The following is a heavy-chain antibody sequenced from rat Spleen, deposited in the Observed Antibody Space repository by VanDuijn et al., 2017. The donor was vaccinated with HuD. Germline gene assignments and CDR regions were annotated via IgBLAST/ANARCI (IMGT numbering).Heavy chain of an antibody. CDR3: ARRHYGYTDYFDY. D-gene: IGHD1-11*01. V-gene: IGHV5-17*01. CDR2: ISPDGRST. J-gene: IGHJ2*01. CDR1: GFTFSDYA. Sequence: EVQLVESGGGLVRPGRSLKLSCAASGFTFSDYAMAWVRQAPGKGLEWVATISPDGRSTNYPDTLKGRFTISRDTAQNILYLQMDSLGSEDTATYYCARRHYGYTDYFDYWGQGVMVTVSS.